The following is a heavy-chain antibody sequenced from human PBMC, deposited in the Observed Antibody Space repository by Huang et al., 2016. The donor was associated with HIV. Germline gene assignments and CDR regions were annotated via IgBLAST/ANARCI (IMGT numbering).Heavy chain of an antibody. Sequence: QMRFQESGPGLVKPSGTLSLTCNVSGGSIHTGRYYWGWIRQPPGKGLEWVGGLYEPGKMHYDPEIKGRLTRSADTSKNQFSRNASAVTAADTAIYSWARKHDFWRGRMCAISYFDVWGRGTLVTVAS. CDR1: GGSIHTGRYY. J-gene: IGHJ2*01. V-gene: IGHV4-39*01. CDR3: ARKHDFWRGRMCAISYFDV. CDR2: LYEPGKM. D-gene: IGHD3-3*01.